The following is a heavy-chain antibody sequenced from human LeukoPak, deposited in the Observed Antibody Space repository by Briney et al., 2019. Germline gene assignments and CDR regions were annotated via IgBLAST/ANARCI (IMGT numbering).Heavy chain of an antibody. CDR3: AKGYYDILTGPFDY. J-gene: IGHJ4*02. Sequence: GGSLRLSCAASGFTFSSYWMHWVRQAPGKGLVWVSRINTDGSSTSYADSVKGRFTISRDNSKNTLYLQMNSLGAEDTAVYYCAKGYYDILTGPFDYWGQGTLVTVSS. CDR1: GFTFSSYW. V-gene: IGHV3-74*01. CDR2: INTDGSST. D-gene: IGHD3-9*01.